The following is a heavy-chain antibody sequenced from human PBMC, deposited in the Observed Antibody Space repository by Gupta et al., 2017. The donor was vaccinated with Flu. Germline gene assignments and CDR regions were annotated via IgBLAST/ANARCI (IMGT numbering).Heavy chain of an antibody. CDR3: AKGRRNSVSWYDGSLDQ. CDR2: ITWNSGRI. Sequence: EVQLVDYVGGLVQPGRSLRLSWSASGFSFDDFALHWVRQVPGKGLEWVSGITWNSGRIGYADSVKGRFTISRDNAKNSLYLQMKSLRPEDTALYYCAKGRRNSVSWYDGSLDQWGQGTLVTVSS. D-gene: IGHD6-13*01. V-gene: IGHV3-9*01. CDR1: GFSFDDFA. J-gene: IGHJ5*02.